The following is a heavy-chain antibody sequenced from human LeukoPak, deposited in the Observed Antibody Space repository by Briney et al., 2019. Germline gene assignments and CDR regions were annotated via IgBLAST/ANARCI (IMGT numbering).Heavy chain of an antibody. J-gene: IGHJ4*02. Sequence: PGGSLRLSCTASGFTFSGYAMAWVRQAPGKGLEWVSAISGSGGSTYYADSVKGRFTISRDNSKNTLYLQMNSLRAEDTAVYYCAKAKGDSGYDFSGDYWGQGTLVTVSS. D-gene: IGHD5-12*01. CDR3: AKAKGDSGYDFSGDY. V-gene: IGHV3-23*01. CDR2: ISGSGGST. CDR1: GFTFSGYA.